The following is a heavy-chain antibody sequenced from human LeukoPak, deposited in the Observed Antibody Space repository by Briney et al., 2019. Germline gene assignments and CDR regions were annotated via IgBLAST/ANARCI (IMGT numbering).Heavy chain of an antibody. CDR2: ISWNSGSI. CDR1: GFTFDDYA. V-gene: IGHV3-9*01. D-gene: IGHD2-2*01. J-gene: IGHJ4*02. Sequence: PGGSLRLSCAASGFTFDDYAMHRVRQAPGNGLEWVSGISWNSGSIGYADSVKGRFTISRDNAKNSLYLQMNSLRAEDTALYYCAKSPSRYQLLINYFDYWGQGTLVTVSS. CDR3: AKSPSRYQLLINYFDY.